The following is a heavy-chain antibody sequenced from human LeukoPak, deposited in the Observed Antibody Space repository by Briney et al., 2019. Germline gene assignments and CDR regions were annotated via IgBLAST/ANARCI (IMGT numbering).Heavy chain of an antibody. J-gene: IGHJ5*02. Sequence: PSESLSLTCAVYGGSFSGYYWSWIRQPPGQGLEWIGEINHSGSTNYNPSLKRRVTISVATSKHQFSLKLTSVPAADTAVYDCAREQSVLMVYAAAFDPWGQGTLVTVSS. CDR2: INHSGST. CDR3: AREQSVLMVYAAAFDP. CDR1: GGSFSGYY. D-gene: IGHD2-8*01. V-gene: IGHV4-34*01.